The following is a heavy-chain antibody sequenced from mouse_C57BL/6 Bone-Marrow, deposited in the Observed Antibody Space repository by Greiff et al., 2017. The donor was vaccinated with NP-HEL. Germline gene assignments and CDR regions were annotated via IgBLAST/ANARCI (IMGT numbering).Heavy chain of an antibody. V-gene: IGHV5-16*01. D-gene: IGHD1-1*01. Sequence: EVMLVESEGGLVQPGSFMKLSCTASGFTFSDYYMAWVRQVPEKGLEWVAKIYYDGSSTYYLDSLKSRFIISRDNAKNILYLKMSSLKSEDTATYYCAREYYPYAMDYWGQGTSVTVSS. CDR2: IYYDGSST. CDR3: AREYYPYAMDY. J-gene: IGHJ4*01. CDR1: GFTFSDYY.